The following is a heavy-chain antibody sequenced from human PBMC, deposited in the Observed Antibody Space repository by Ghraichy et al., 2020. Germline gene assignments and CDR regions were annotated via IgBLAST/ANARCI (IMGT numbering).Heavy chain of an antibody. V-gene: IGHV3-23*01. CDR2: ISASGGST. J-gene: IGHJ4*02. CDR1: GFSFSSYA. D-gene: IGHD6-6*01. CDR3: AKKAGSSGPHCLDS. Sequence: GGSLRLSCAASGFSFSSYAMNWVRQAPGKGLEWVSGISASGGSTSSADFVKGRFTISRDNSKNTLYLQMNSLRADDTAVYYCAKKAGSSGPHCLDSWGQGALVTVSS.